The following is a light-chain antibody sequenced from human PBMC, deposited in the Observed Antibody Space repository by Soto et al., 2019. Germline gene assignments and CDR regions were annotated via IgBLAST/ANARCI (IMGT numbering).Light chain of an antibody. J-gene: IGKJ3*01. CDR2: GAS. Sequence: DIHMTQSPSSLSASVGDRVTITCRASQDIRYSLGWFQQKPGKAPKRLVYGASNLENGVPPRFSGSRSGTEFTLTISALQTEDLASYYSLQHSSYPFSFGPGTKVDI. CDR3: LQHSSYPFS. V-gene: IGKV1-17*01. CDR1: QDIRYS.